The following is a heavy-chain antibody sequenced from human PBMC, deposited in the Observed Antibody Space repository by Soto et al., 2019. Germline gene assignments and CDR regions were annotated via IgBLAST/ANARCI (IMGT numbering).Heavy chain of an antibody. V-gene: IGHV1-69*02. J-gene: IGHJ4*02. Sequence: QVQLVQSGAEVKRPGSSVKVSCKASGGTFTDYTVSWVRHAPGQGLEWMGWIIPILGMAKYAQMFQGRVTITAHKSTGTAYMDLSSLRSNDTALYFCARSIFCGGDCYPTFDYWGQGTLVTVSP. CDR1: GGTFTDYT. CDR2: IIPILGMA. D-gene: IGHD2-21*02. CDR3: ARSIFCGGDCYPTFDY.